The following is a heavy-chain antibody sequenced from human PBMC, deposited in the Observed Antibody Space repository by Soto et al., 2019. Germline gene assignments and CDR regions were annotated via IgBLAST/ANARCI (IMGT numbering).Heavy chain of an antibody. D-gene: IGHD4-17*01. CDR2: IIPIFGTA. Sequence: GASVKVSCKASGGTFSSYAISWVRQAPGQGLEWMGGIIPIFGTANYAQKFQGRVTITADESTSTAYMELSSLRSEDTAVYYCARRATVENYYYYGMDVWGQGTTVTVSS. CDR3: ARRATVENYYYYGMDV. J-gene: IGHJ6*02. CDR1: GGTFSSYA. V-gene: IGHV1-69*13.